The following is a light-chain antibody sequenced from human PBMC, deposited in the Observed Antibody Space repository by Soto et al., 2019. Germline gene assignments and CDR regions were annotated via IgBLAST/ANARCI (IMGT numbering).Light chain of an antibody. V-gene: IGKV3-15*01. CDR2: DAS. J-gene: IGKJ5*01. CDR3: QQYNSWPPIT. Sequence: EIVMTQSPVTLSVSPGERATLSCRASQSVSNYLAWYQQKPGQAPRLLIYDASTRATGVAARFSGSGSGTEFTLTISGLQSEDVAVYYCQQYNSWPPITFGQGTRLEIK. CDR1: QSVSNY.